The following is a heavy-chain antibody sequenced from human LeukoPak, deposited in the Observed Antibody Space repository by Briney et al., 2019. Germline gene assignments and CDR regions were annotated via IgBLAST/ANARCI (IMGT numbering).Heavy chain of an antibody. CDR3: AKDVAAAGSFDY. J-gene: IGHJ4*02. CDR2: ISYDGSNK. Sequence: GESLRLSCAASGFTFSSYGMHWVRQAPGKGLEWVAVISYDGSNKYYADSVKGRFTISRDNSKNTLYLQMNSLRAEDTAVYYCAKDVAAAGSFDYWGQGTLVTVSS. V-gene: IGHV3-30*18. D-gene: IGHD6-13*01. CDR1: GFTFSSYG.